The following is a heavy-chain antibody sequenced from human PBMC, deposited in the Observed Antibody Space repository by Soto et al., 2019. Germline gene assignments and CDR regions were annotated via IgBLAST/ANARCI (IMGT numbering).Heavy chain of an antibody. Sequence: PSETLSLTCTVSGGSISSYYCSWIRQPPGKGLEWIGYIYYSGSTNYNPSLKSRVTISVDTSKNQFSLKLSSVTAADTAVYYCARDYVWGSYRSGLDYWGQGTLVTVSS. CDR2: IYYSGST. CDR3: ARDYVWGSYRSGLDY. V-gene: IGHV4-59*01. J-gene: IGHJ4*02. D-gene: IGHD3-16*02. CDR1: GGSISSYY.